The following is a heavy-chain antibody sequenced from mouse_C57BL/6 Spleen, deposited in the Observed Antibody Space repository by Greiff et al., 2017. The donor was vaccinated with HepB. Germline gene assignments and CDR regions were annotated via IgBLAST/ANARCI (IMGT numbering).Heavy chain of an antibody. V-gene: IGHV5-17*01. CDR3: ARPFITTVVAPGYFDV. J-gene: IGHJ1*03. Sequence: EVKLVGSGGGLVKPGGSLKLSCAASGFTFSDYGMHWVRQAPEKGLEWVAYISSGSSTIYYADTVKGRFTISRDNAKNTLFLQMTSLRSEDTAMYYCARPFITTVVAPGYFDVWGTGTTVTVSS. CDR1: GFTFSDYG. CDR2: ISSGSSTI. D-gene: IGHD1-1*01.